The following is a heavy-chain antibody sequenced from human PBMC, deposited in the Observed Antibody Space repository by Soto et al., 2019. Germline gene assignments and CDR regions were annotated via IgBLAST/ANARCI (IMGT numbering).Heavy chain of an antibody. CDR3: ARLRCSGGSCYGYYYYYGMDV. V-gene: IGHV4-59*08. CDR1: GGSISSYY. Sequence: PSETLSLTCTVSGGSISSYYWSWIRQPPGKGLEWIGYIYYSGSTNYNPSLKSRVTISVDTSKNQFSLKLSSVTAADTAVYYCARLRCSGGSCYGYYYYYGMDVWGQGTTVTVAS. CDR2: IYYSGST. J-gene: IGHJ6*02. D-gene: IGHD2-15*01.